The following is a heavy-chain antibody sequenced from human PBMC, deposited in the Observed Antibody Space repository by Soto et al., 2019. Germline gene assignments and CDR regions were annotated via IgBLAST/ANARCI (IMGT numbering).Heavy chain of an antibody. J-gene: IGHJ4*02. CDR1: GFTFSSYA. CDR3: ARVSRYYYYDSSGYPVDY. CDR2: ISYDGSNK. Sequence: GGSLRLSCAASGFTFSSYAMHWVRQAPGKGLEWVAVISYDGSNKYYADSVKGRFTISRDNSKNTLYLQMNSLRAEDTAVYYCARVSRYYYYDSSGYPVDYWGQGTLVTVSS. V-gene: IGHV3-30-3*01. D-gene: IGHD3-22*01.